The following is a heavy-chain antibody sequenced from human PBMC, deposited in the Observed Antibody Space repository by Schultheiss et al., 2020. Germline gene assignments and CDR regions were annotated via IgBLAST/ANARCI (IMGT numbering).Heavy chain of an antibody. CDR1: GFTFSNAR. D-gene: IGHD6-19*01. Sequence: GESLKISCAASGFTFSNARMAWVRQAPGKGLEWVGRIKSKTAGGTADYAAPVKGRFTISRDDSENTLYLQMNSLRAEDTAVYYCARTVAYDIGVWGKGTLVTVSS. CDR2: IKSKTAGGTA. V-gene: IGHV3-15*01. CDR3: ARTVAYDIGV. J-gene: IGHJ4*02.